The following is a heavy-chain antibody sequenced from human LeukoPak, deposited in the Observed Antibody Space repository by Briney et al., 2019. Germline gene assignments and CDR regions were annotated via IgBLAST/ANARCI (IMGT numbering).Heavy chain of an antibody. V-gene: IGHV7-4-1*02. Sequence: ASVKVSCKASGYTFTSYAMNWVRQAPGQGLEWMGWINTNTGNPTYAQGFTGRFVFSLDTSVSTAYLQISSLRAEDTAVYYCAREIVPDYGDYTRAWFDPWGQGTLVTVSS. CDR3: AREIVPDYGDYTRAWFDP. CDR1: GYTFTSYA. CDR2: INTNTGNP. D-gene: IGHD4-17*01. J-gene: IGHJ5*02.